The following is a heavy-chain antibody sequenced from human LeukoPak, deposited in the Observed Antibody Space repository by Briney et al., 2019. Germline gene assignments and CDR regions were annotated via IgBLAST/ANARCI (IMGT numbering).Heavy chain of an antibody. CDR3: AKFPAHYSGNSADY. J-gene: IGHJ4*02. CDR2: IIPIFGTA. CDR1: GGTFSSYA. D-gene: IGHD4-23*01. Sequence: SVKVSCKASGGTFSSYAISWVRQAPGQGLEWMGGIIPIFGTANYAQKFQGRVTITADESTSTAYMELRSLRSEDTAVYYCAKFPAHYSGNSADYWGQGTLVTVSS. V-gene: IGHV1-69*13.